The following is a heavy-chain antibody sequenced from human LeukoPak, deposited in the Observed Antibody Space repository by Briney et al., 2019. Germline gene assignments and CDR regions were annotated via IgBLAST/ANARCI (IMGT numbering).Heavy chain of an antibody. D-gene: IGHD6-19*01. CDR3: ARSPQLWLGGAYFDY. J-gene: IGHJ4*02. CDR2: ISSSGSTI. V-gene: IGHV3-11*01. Sequence: GGSLRLSCAASGFTFSDYYMSWIRQPPGKGLEWVSYISSSGSTIYYADSVKGRFTISRDNAKNSLYLQMNSLRAEDTAVYYCARSPQLWLGGAYFDYWGQGTLVTVSS. CDR1: GFTFSDYY.